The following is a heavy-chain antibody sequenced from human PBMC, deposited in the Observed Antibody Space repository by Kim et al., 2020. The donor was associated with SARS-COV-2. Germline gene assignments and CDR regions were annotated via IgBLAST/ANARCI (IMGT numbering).Heavy chain of an antibody. CDR2: IIPIFGTA. CDR1: GGTFSSYA. CDR3: ARGDYGGKGIRKLGY. V-gene: IGHV1-69*13. D-gene: IGHD4-17*01. J-gene: IGHJ4*02. Sequence: SVKVSCKASGGTFSSYAISWVRQAPGQGLEWMGGIIPIFGTANYAQKFQGRVTITADESTSTAYMELSSLRSEDTAVYYCARGDYGGKGIRKLGYWGQGTLVTVSS.